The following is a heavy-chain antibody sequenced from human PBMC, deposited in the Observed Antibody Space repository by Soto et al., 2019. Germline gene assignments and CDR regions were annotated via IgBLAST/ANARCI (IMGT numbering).Heavy chain of an antibody. D-gene: IGHD3-3*01. CDR3: AHLVTAADSEYFAF. V-gene: IGHV2-5*02. CDR2: IYWDDDK. J-gene: IGHJ4*02. CDR1: GFSLNTPGGG. Sequence: QITLRESGPTVVKPTQTLTLTCTFSGFSLNTPGGGVGWIRQPPGKALEWVALIYWDDDKRYNPSLKRRLVIPKDSSNNQVVLTMTNVDPVDTAPYYCAHLVTAADSEYFAFWGQGTLVPVSP.